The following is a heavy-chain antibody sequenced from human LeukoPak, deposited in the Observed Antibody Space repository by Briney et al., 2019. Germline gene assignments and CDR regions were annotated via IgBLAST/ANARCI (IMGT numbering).Heavy chain of an antibody. D-gene: IGHD6-13*01. Sequence: SETLSLTCTVSGGSISSYYWSWIRQPPGKGLEWIGYIYYSGSTNYNPSLKSRVTISVDTSKNQFSLKLSSVTAADTAVYYCAGSSWHYYYYMDVWGKGTTVTASS. CDR3: AGSSWHYYYYMDV. J-gene: IGHJ6*03. CDR1: GGSISSYY. V-gene: IGHV4-59*01. CDR2: IYYSGST.